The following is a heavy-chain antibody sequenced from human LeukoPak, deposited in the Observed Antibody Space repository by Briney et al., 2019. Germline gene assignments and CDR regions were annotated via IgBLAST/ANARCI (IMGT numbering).Heavy chain of an antibody. V-gene: IGHV4-31*03. J-gene: IGHJ5*02. D-gene: IGHD1-7*01. CDR2: IYYSGST. CDR3: ARGLNFPNWFDP. CDR1: GGSISSGGYY. Sequence: PSETLSLTCTVSGGSISSGGYYWSWIRQHPGKGLEWIGYIYYSGSTYYNPSLKSRVTISVDTSKNQFSLKLSSVTAADTAVYYCARGLNFPNWFDPWGQGTLVTVSS.